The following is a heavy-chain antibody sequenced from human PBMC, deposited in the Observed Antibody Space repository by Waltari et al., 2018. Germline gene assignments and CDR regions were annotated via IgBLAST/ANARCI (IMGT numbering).Heavy chain of an antibody. J-gene: IGHJ4*02. Sequence: QVQLVQSGAEVKKPGASVKVSCKASGYTFTGYYMHWVRQAPGQGLEWMGWINPNSGCTNNAQKCQGRVTMPRDTSISTAYMELSRLRSDDTAVYYCARGEVEMIVDYWGQGTLVTVSS. CDR2: INPNSGCT. D-gene: IGHD3-22*01. V-gene: IGHV1-2*02. CDR3: ARGEVEMIVDY. CDR1: GYTFTGYY.